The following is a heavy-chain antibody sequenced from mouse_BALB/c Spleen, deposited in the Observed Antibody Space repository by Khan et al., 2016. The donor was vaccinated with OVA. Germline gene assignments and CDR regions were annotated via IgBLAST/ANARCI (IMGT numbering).Heavy chain of an antibody. V-gene: IGHV1-7*01. CDR2: IDPSTGYT. D-gene: IGHD1-1*02. CDR3: ARRGRYGIFAY. J-gene: IGHJ3*01. Sequence: VQLQQSGAELAKPGASVKMSCKASGYTFTTYWMHWVKQRPGQGLEWIGYIDPSTGYTEYNQKFKDKATLTTDTSSSTAYMQLSSLTSEDSAVYYCARRGRYGIFAYWGQGTLVTVSA. CDR1: GYTFTTYW.